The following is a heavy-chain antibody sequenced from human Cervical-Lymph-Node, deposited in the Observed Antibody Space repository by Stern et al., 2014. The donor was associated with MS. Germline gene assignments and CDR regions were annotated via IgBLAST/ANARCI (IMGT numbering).Heavy chain of an antibody. D-gene: IGHD5-18*01. CDR3: AREHTSMAFGF. CDR1: GYTFINFY. CDR2: INPSDGST. J-gene: IGHJ4*02. V-gene: IGHV1-46*04. Sequence: QVQLGQSGAEVKKPGASVKVSCKASGYTFINFYMHWVRQAPGQGLEWMGIINPSDGSTSYAQTLQGRVTMTRDTSTNTVYMELSSLRSEDTAVYYCAREHTSMAFGFWGQGTLVTVSS.